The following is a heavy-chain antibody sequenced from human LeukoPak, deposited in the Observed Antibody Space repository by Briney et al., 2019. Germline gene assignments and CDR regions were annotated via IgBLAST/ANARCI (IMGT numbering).Heavy chain of an antibody. CDR2: IYYSGST. D-gene: IGHD5-18*01. Sequence: SETLSLTCTVSGGSISSYYWSWIRQPPGKGLEWIGYIYYSGSTNYNPSLKSRVTISVDTSKNQFSLKLSSVTAADTAVYYCARGKVGYGYGYYYYMDVWGKGTTVTVSS. V-gene: IGHV4-59*01. CDR1: GGSISSYY. J-gene: IGHJ6*03. CDR3: ARGKVGYGYGYYYYMDV.